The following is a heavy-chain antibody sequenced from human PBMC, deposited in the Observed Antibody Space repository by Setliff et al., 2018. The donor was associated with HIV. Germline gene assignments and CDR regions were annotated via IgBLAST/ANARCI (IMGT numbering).Heavy chain of an antibody. Sequence: LSLTCAVYGRSFSGYYWNWIRQSPGKGLEWIGEINHSGGTNYNPSLKSRVTVSVDTSKNQFSLRLNSVTAADTAVYFCASAGTTYQGVFNYWGQGTLVTVSS. D-gene: IGHD4-17*01. CDR2: INHSGGT. CDR3: ASAGTTYQGVFNY. J-gene: IGHJ4*02. V-gene: IGHV4-34*01. CDR1: GRSFSGYY.